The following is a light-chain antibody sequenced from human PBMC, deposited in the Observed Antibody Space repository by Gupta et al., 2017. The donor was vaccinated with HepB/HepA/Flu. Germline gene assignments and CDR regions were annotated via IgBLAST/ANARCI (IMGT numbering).Light chain of an antibody. CDR1: SSDVGRHNY. J-gene: IGLJ2*01. Sequence: QSALTQPRSVSGPPGQSVTISCTGSSSDVGRHNYVSWYQQYPGKAPKLILYDVSKRPAGVPDRFSGSKSGNTASLTISGLQADDEADYYCCSYAGSYTVIFGGGTKLTVL. CDR3: CSYAGSYTVI. V-gene: IGLV2-11*01. CDR2: DVS.